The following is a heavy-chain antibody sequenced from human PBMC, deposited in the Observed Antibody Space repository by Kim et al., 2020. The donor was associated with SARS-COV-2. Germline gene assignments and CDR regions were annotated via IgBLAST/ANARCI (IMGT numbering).Heavy chain of an antibody. CDR3: AKSPQDTMIPTSVP. V-gene: IGHV3-23*01. CDR1: GFTFSSYA. Sequence: GGSLRLSCAASGFTFSSYAMSWVRQAPGKGLEWVSAISGSGGSTYYADSVKGRFTISRDNSKNTLYLQMNSLRAEDTAVYYCAKSPQDTMIPTSVPWGQGTLVTVSS. J-gene: IGHJ5*02. CDR2: ISGSGGST. D-gene: IGHD3-22*01.